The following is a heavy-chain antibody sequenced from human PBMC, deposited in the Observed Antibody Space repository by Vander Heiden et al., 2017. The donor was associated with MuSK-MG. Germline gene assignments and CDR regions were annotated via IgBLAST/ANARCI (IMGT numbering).Heavy chain of an antibody. CDR3: ARIRVYDAFDI. CDR1: GYSISSGYY. Sequence: QVQLQASGPGLVKPSETLSLTCAVSGYSISSGYYWGWIRKPPGKGLEWIGSIYHSGSTYYNPSLKSRVTISADTSKNQFSLKLSSVTAADTAGYYCARIRVYDAFDIWGQGTMVTVSS. J-gene: IGHJ3*02. CDR2: IYHSGST. V-gene: IGHV4-38-2*01. D-gene: IGHD3-10*01.